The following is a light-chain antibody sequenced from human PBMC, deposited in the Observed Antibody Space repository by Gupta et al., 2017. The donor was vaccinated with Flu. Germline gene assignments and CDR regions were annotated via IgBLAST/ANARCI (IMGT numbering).Light chain of an antibody. Sequence: VGERVTITCRASQSVSSHLTWYQQKPGKAPTMLIYKASTLENGVSSRFSASGSGTEFTLTISSLQPDDFATYYCQQYNSYWSFGQGTKVEIK. CDR3: QQYNSYWS. J-gene: IGKJ1*01. CDR2: KAS. V-gene: IGKV1-5*03. CDR1: QSVSSH.